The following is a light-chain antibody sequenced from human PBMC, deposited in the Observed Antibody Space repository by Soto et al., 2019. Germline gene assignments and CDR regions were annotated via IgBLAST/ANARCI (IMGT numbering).Light chain of an antibody. V-gene: IGLV1-40*01. CDR2: GNS. CDR3: QSYDSSLSAFYV. CDR1: SSNIRAGYD. J-gene: IGLJ1*01. Sequence: QSVLTQPPSVSGAPGQRVTISCTGSSSNIRAGYDVHWYQQLPGTAPKLLIYGNSNRPSGVPDRFSGSKSGTSASLAITGLQAEDEADYYCQSYDSSLSAFYVFGTGTKHTVL.